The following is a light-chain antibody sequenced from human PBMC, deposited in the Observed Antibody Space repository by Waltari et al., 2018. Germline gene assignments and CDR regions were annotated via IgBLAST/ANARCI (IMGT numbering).Light chain of an antibody. Sequence: QSVLTQPPSVSAAPGQKVTISCSGSSSNIGNNYVSWYQQLPGTAPKLLIYDNNKRPSGIPDRVSGSKSGTSATLGITGLQTGDEADYYCGTWDSSLSAHVVFGGGTKLTVL. V-gene: IGLV1-51*01. CDR1: SSNIGNNY. CDR3: GTWDSSLSAHVV. CDR2: DNN. J-gene: IGLJ2*01.